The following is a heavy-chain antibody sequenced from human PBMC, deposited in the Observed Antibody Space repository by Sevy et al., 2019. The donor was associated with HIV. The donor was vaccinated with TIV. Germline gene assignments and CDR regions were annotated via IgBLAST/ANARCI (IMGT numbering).Heavy chain of an antibody. V-gene: IGHV4-34*01. CDR1: GGSFSGYY. CDR3: ARGAYDFWSGSFIADAFDI. D-gene: IGHD3-3*01. CDR2: INHSGST. J-gene: IGHJ3*02. Sequence: SETLSLTCAVYGGSFSGYYWSWIRQPPGKGLEWIGEINHSGSTNYNPSLKSRVTISVDTSKNQFSLKLSSVTAADTAVYYCARGAYDFWSGSFIADAFDIWGQRTMVTVSS.